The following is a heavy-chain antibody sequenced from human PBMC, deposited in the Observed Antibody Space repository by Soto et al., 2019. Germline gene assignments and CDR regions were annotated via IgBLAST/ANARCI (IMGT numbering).Heavy chain of an antibody. CDR1: GFTFSSSW. J-gene: IGHJ6*02. CDR3: AREVNPFHYGLDV. D-gene: IGHD2-21*01. Sequence: GGSLRLSCAASGFTFSSSWMRWVRQAPGKGLEWVANINQDGSEKYYVDSVKGRFTISRDNAKNSLYLQMNSLGAEDTALYYCAREVNPFHYGLDVWGQGTTVTVSS. CDR2: INQDGSEK. V-gene: IGHV3-7*01.